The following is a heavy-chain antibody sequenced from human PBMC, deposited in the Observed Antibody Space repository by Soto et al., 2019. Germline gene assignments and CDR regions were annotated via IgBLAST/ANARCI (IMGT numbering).Heavy chain of an antibody. CDR2: IIPIFGTA. J-gene: IGHJ5*02. V-gene: IGHV1-69*13. Sequence: SVKVSCKGSGGTFSSYAISWVRQAPGQGLEWMGGIIPIFGTANYAQKFQGRVTITADESTSTAYMELSSLRSEDTAVYYCARVTIFGVALYNWFDPWGQGTLVTVSS. D-gene: IGHD3-3*01. CDR3: ARVTIFGVALYNWFDP. CDR1: GGTFSSYA.